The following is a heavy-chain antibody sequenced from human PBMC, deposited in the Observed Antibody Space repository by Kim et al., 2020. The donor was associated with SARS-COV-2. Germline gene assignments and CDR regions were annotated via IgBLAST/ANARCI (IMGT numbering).Heavy chain of an antibody. CDR1: GGSFSGYY. V-gene: IGHV4-34*01. Sequence: SETLSLTCAVYGGSFSGYYWSWIRQPPGKGLEWIGEINHSGSTNYNPSLKSRVTISVDTSKNQFSLKLSSVTAADTAVYYCARKGITIFGVVPNGMDVWGQGTTVTVSS. J-gene: IGHJ6*02. D-gene: IGHD3-3*01. CDR2: INHSGST. CDR3: ARKGITIFGVVPNGMDV.